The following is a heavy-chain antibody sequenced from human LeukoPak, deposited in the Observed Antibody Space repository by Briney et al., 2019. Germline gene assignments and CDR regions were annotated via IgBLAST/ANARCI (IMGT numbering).Heavy chain of an antibody. J-gene: IGHJ4*02. D-gene: IGHD7-27*01. Sequence: SETLSLTCTVSGGSISSSYYWGWIWQPPGKGLEWIGYIYHSGSTYYNPSLKSRVTISVDRSKNQFSLKLSSVTAADTAVYYCARGSTGDNFDYWGQGTLVTVSS. CDR2: IYHSGST. CDR1: GGSISSSYY. CDR3: ARGSTGDNFDY. V-gene: IGHV4-38-2*02.